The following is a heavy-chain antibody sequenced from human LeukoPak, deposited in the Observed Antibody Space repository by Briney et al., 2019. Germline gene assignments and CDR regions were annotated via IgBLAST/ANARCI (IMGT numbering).Heavy chain of an antibody. Sequence: GGSLRLSCAASGFTFSSYEMNWVRQAPGKGLEWVANINTDGSEIYYVDSVKGRLTISRENAKKSLYLQMNSVRAEDTAVFYCAKQSSAHFSYFDYWGQGTLVTVSS. CDR2: INTDGSEI. CDR1: GFTFSSYE. V-gene: IGHV3-7*01. D-gene: IGHD3-22*01. J-gene: IGHJ4*02. CDR3: AKQSSAHFSYFDY.